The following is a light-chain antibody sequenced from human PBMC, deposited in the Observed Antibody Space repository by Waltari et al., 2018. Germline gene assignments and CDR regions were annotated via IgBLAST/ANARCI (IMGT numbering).Light chain of an antibody. J-gene: IGLJ3*02. Sequence: QSALTQPASVSGSPGQSITISCTGSRSDVGRYDLVSGYQQHPEKAPQVIIFEDNKRPSGVSDLLSRSKSGNTASLTISGLRAEDEADYYCCSYADSCTWVFGGGTNLTLL. CDR3: CSYADSCTWV. V-gene: IGLV2-23*01. CDR1: RSDVGRYDL. CDR2: EDN.